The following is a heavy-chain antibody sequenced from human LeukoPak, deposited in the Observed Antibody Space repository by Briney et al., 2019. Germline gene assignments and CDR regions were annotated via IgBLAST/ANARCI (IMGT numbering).Heavy chain of an antibody. J-gene: IGHJ4*02. CDR3: TGYSSSWYGAEPSFDY. D-gene: IGHD6-13*01. Sequence: SETLSLTCTVSGGSISSSSYYWGWIRQPPGRGLEWIGRIYYSGSTYYNPSLKSRVTISVDTSKNQFSLKLSSVTAADTAVYYCTGYSSSWYGAEPSFDYWGQGTLVTVSS. CDR2: IYYSGST. V-gene: IGHV4-39*01. CDR1: GGSISSSSYY.